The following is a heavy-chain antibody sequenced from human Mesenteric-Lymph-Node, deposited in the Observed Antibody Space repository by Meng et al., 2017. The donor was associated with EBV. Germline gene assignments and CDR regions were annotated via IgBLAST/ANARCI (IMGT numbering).Heavy chain of an antibody. CDR3: GRDPQGGLDP. CDR1: GGSISRGIYY. J-gene: IGHJ5*02. D-gene: IGHD2-15*01. V-gene: IGHV4-30-4*01. CDR2: ISSSGSS. Sequence: QVRLQGSGPGSVKSSQPPSLTCTVSGGSISRGIYYWTWIRQPPGKGLEWIGYISSSGSSYYNPSLKSRVIISHDSSKNQFSLHLNSVTAADTAVYYCGRDPQGGLDPWGQGILVTVSS.